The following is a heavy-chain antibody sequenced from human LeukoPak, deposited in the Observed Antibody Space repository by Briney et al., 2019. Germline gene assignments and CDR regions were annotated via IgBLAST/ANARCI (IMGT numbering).Heavy chain of an antibody. J-gene: IGHJ3*02. CDR1: GFTFSNAW. CDR3: ARINSGRHLGDAFDI. Sequence: GGSLRLSCAASGFTFSNAWMSWVRQAPGKGLEWVGRIKSKTDGGTTDYAAPVKGRFTISRDDSKNTLYLQMNSLRAEDTAVYYCARINSGRHLGDAFDIWGQGTTVTVSS. D-gene: IGHD1-26*01. V-gene: IGHV3-15*01. CDR2: IKSKTDGGTT.